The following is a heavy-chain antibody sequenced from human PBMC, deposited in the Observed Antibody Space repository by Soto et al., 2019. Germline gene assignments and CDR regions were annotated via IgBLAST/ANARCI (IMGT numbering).Heavy chain of an antibody. Sequence: QVQLVQSGAEVKKPGSSVKVSCKASGGTFSSYTISWVRQAPGQGLEWMGRIIPILGIANYAQKCQGRVTITADKSTRTAYIELSSLRSEDTTVYYCARWDSRGYSGYDFSFDYWGQGTLVTVSS. CDR1: GGTFSSYT. V-gene: IGHV1-69*02. CDR3: ARWDSRGYSGYDFSFDY. CDR2: IIPILGIA. D-gene: IGHD5-12*01. J-gene: IGHJ4*02.